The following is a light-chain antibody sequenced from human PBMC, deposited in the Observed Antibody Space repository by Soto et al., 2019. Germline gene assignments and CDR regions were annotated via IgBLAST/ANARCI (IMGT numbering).Light chain of an antibody. Sequence: QSVLTQSSSASATLGSSVKLTCTLSSGHSGYIIAWHQQQPGKARRYLMKLEGSGSYNKGSGVPDRFSGSSFGAYRYLTISNLQFEDEADYYCETWDSDTRVFGGGTKLTVL. V-gene: IGLV4-60*02. CDR1: SGHSGYI. J-gene: IGLJ2*01. CDR3: ETWDSDTRV. CDR2: LEGSGSY.